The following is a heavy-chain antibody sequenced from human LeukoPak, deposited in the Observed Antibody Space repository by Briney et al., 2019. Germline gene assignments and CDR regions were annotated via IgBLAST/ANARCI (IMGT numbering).Heavy chain of an antibody. CDR2: ISGSGATT. CDR3: AKYIASGKSVFDY. V-gene: IGHV3-23*01. D-gene: IGHD3-10*01. Sequence: GGSLRVSCAASGFTFIMYDMTWVRQAPGKGLERVSLISGSGATTYYADSVKGRFTISRDNSKNTLYLQMNSLRAEDTAVYYCAKYIASGKSVFDYWGQGTLVTVSS. CDR1: GFTFIMYD. J-gene: IGHJ4*02.